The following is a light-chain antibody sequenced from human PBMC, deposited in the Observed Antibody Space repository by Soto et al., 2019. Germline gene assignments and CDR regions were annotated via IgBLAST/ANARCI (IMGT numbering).Light chain of an antibody. Sequence: DIQMSQSPSSLSASVGDRVTITCRASQSISTYLNWYQQKPGKAPERLIYAASTLRSGVPSRFSGSGSGTDFTLTISCLQSEDFATYYCQQYYSYPPITFGQGTRLEIK. V-gene: IGKV1-39*01. CDR2: AAS. J-gene: IGKJ5*01. CDR1: QSISTY. CDR3: QQYYSYPPIT.